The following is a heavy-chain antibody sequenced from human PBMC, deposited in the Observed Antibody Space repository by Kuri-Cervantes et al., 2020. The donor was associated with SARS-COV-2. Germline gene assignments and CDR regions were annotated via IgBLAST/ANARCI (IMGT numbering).Heavy chain of an antibody. CDR3: AKDALPTYYYDSSGSSLDY. V-gene: IGHV3-30-3*01. J-gene: IGHJ4*02. CDR1: GFTFSSYA. CDR2: ISYDGSNK. Sequence: GGSLRLSCAASGFTFSSYAMHWVRQAPGKGLEWVAVISYDGSNKYYADSVKGRFTISRDNSKNTLYLQMNSLRAEDTAVYYCAKDALPTYYYDSSGSSLDYWGQGTLVTVSS. D-gene: IGHD3-22*01.